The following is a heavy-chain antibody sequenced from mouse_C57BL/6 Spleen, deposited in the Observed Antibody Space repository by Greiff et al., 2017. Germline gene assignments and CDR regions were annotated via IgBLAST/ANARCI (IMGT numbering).Heavy chain of an antibody. CDR2: IDPEDGET. CDR3: ALITTVVRWYFEV. V-gene: IGHV14-2*01. Sequence: VQLQQSGAELVKPGASVKLSCTASGFNIKDYYMHWVKQRTEQGLEWIGRIDPEDGETKYAPKFQGKATITADTTSNTAYLQLSSLTSEDTAVYCCALITTVVRWYFEVWGAGTTVTVSS. J-gene: IGHJ1*01. CDR1: GFNIKDYY. D-gene: IGHD1-1*01.